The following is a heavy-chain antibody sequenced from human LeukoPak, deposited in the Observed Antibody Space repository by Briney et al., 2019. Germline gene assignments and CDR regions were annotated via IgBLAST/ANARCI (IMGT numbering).Heavy chain of an antibody. D-gene: IGHD2-15*01. Sequence: PGGSLRLSCAASGFTFHICAMTWVRQAPGKGLEWVASIGSTDTYYADSVKGRFTVSRDNSQNMLYLQLNSLRAEDTAVYYCAKDATPMNSIWDYFAYWGHGTLVTVSS. J-gene: IGHJ4*01. CDR3: AKDATPMNSIWDYFAY. CDR1: GFTFHICA. CDR2: IGSTDT. V-gene: IGHV3-23*01.